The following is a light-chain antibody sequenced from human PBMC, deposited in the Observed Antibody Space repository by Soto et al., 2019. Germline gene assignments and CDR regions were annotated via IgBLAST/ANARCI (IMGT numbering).Light chain of an antibody. CDR3: QQYNSYSPDT. CDR2: DAS. J-gene: IGKJ2*01. V-gene: IGKV1-5*01. Sequence: DIQMTQSPSTLSASVGDRVTITCRASQSISSWLAWYPQKPGKAPKLLIYDASSLESGVPSRFSGSGSGTEFTLTISSLQPDDFATYYCQQYNSYSPDTFGQGTKLEIK. CDR1: QSISSW.